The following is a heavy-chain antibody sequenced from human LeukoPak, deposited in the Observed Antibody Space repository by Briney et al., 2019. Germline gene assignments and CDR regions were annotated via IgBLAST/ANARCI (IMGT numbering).Heavy chain of an antibody. J-gene: IGHJ4*02. CDR3: ARGVDGDYVAYYFDY. Sequence: NSSQTLSLTCSVSAGSISSGGYAWSWIRQPPGKGLEWIGYIYHSGSTYYNPSLKSLVTISVDGSKNQFSLKLSSVTAADTAVYYCARGVDGDYVAYYFDYWGQGTLVTVSS. D-gene: IGHD4-17*01. CDR1: AGSISSGGYA. V-gene: IGHV4-30-2*01. CDR2: IYHSGST.